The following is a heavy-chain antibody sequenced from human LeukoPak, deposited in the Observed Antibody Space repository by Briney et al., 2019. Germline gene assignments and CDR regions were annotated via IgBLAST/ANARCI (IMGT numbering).Heavy chain of an antibody. CDR2: ISASGNT. CDR1: GASIPSSYY. CDR3: ARLTGGGSYWGYFDY. D-gene: IGHD1-26*01. Sequence: SETLSLTCTVSGASIPSSYYWSWIRQPPGKGLECIGYISASGNTNYNPSLKSRVTISVDTSKSQFSLNLSSVTAADTTIYYCARLTGGGSYWGYFDYWGQGNLVTVSS. V-gene: IGHV4-4*09. J-gene: IGHJ4*02.